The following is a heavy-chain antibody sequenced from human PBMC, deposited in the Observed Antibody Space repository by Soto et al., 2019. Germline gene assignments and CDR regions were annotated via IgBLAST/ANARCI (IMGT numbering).Heavy chain of an antibody. CDR2: ITSSSAYI. CDR3: ARESEDLTSNFDY. CDR1: GFIFRSYS. V-gene: IGHV3-21*06. Sequence: GGSLRLSCAASGFIFRSYSMAWVRQAPGKGLEWLSYITSSSAYIYYADSVRGRFTISRDNAQNSVYLHVNNLRAEDTAVYYCARESEDLTSNFDYWGQGTLVTVSS. J-gene: IGHJ4*02.